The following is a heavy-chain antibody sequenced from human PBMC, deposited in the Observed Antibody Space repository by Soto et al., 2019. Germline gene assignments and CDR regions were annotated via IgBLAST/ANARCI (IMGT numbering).Heavy chain of an antibody. CDR1: GYTLTELS. Sequence: ASVKVSCKVSGYTLTELSMHWVRQAPGKGLEWMGGFDPEDGETIYAQKFQGRVTMTEDTSTDTAYMELSSLRSEDTAVYYCATTQKQLWFGELRSYYGMDVWGQGTTVTVSS. J-gene: IGHJ6*02. D-gene: IGHD3-10*01. CDR3: ATTQKQLWFGELRSYYGMDV. CDR2: FDPEDGET. V-gene: IGHV1-24*01.